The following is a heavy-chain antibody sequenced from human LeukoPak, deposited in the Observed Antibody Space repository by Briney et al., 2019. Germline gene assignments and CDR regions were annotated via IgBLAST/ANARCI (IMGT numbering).Heavy chain of an antibody. D-gene: IGHD2-21*02. CDR2: IRSKANSYAT. CDR1: GFTFSGSA. V-gene: IGHV3-73*01. CDR3: TRRDELRGDPRRYYYYYGMDV. J-gene: IGHJ6*02. Sequence: GGSLELSCAASGFTFSGSAMHWVRQASGKGLEWVGRIRSKANSYATAYAASVKGRFTISRDDSKNTAYLQMNSLKTEDTAVYYCTRRDELRGDPRRYYYYYGMDVWGQGTTVNVSS.